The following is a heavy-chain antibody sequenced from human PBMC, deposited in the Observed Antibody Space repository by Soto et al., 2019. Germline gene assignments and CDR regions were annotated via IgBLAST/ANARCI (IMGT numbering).Heavy chain of an antibody. CDR3: ATHSSSHLQFFYNGMDV. Sequence: GWCLRLSCAASGFTVSSNYMSWVRQAPGKGLEWVSVLYRAGSLYYADSVKGRFTISRDNSKNTLYLQMNSLTAEDTAVYFCATHSSSHLQFFYNGMDVWGQGTTVTVSS. CDR1: GFTVSSNY. D-gene: IGHD6-13*01. CDR2: LYRAGSL. V-gene: IGHV3-53*01. J-gene: IGHJ6*02.